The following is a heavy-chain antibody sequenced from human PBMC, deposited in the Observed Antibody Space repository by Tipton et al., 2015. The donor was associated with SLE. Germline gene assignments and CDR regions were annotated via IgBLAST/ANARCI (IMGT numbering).Heavy chain of an antibody. CDR1: GGSFSGYY. J-gene: IGHJ4*02. V-gene: IGHV4-34*01. CDR2: INYSGST. Sequence: LTCGVYGGSFSGYYWSWIRQPPGKGLEWIGEINYSGSTNYNPSLKSRVTISVDTSKNQFSLKLSSVTAADTAVYYCARGRSYSSSSSDFDYWGQGTLVTVSS. CDR3: ARGRSYSSSSSDFDY. D-gene: IGHD6-6*01.